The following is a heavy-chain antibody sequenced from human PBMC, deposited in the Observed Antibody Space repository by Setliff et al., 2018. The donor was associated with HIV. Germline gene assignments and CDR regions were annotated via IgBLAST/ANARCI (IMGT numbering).Heavy chain of an antibody. Sequence: GASVKVSCKASGYTFTSYYMHWVRQAPGQGLEWMGIINPSSGSTTYAQKFQGRVTMTRDTSTSTVYMELSSLRSEGTAVYYCARDPAPSSSASYFQNWGQGTPVTVSS. V-gene: IGHV1-46*01. CDR2: INPSSGST. CDR1: GYTFTSYY. D-gene: IGHD6-6*01. CDR3: ARDPAPSSSASYFQN. J-gene: IGHJ1*01.